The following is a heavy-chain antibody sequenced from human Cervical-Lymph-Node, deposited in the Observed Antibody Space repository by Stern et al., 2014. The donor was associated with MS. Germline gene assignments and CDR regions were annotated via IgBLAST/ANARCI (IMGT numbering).Heavy chain of an antibody. V-gene: IGHV5-51*01. CDR3: ARQRYFDY. J-gene: IGHJ4*02. Sequence: VQLVQYGPEVKRPGESLKISCQASGYTFTSYWIGWVRQMPGKGLEWIAIIFPGGSDIRYSPSFQGQVPISADKSSSTAYLQWNNLKASDTAIYYCARQRYFDYWGQGTLVTVSS. CDR2: IFPGGSDI. CDR1: GYTFTSYW.